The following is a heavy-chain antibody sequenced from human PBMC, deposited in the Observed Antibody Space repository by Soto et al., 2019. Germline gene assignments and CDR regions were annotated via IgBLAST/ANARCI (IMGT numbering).Heavy chain of an antibody. V-gene: IGHV4-34*01. D-gene: IGHD3-10*01. Sequence: LSLTCAVYGGSFSGYYWSWIRQPPGKGLEWIGEINHSGSTNYNPSLKSRVTISVDTSKNQFSLKLSSVTAADTAVYYCARGRIAGSGSYYNPYYYYGMDVWGQGTTVTVSS. J-gene: IGHJ6*02. CDR1: GGSFSGYY. CDR3: ARGRIAGSGSYYNPYYYYGMDV. CDR2: INHSGST.